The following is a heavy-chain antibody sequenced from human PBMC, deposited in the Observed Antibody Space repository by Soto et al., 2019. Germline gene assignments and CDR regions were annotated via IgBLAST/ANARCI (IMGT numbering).Heavy chain of an antibody. CDR1: GFTFSSYG. D-gene: IGHD5-12*01. CDR2: IWYDGSNK. CDR3: ARTRDGYNLLDY. J-gene: IGHJ4*02. V-gene: IGHV3-33*01. Sequence: QVQLVESGGGVVQPGRSLRLSCAASGFTFSSYGMHWVRQAPGKGLEWVALIWYDGSNKYYADSVKGRFTISRDNSKNTLYLQMNSLRAEDTAVYYCARTRDGYNLLDYWGQGTLVTVSA.